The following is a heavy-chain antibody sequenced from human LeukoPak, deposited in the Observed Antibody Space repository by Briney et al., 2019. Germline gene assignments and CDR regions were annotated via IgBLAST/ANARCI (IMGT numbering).Heavy chain of an antibody. J-gene: IGHJ6*03. CDR2: ISGSGGST. Sequence: PGGSLRLSCAASGFTFSSYAMSWVRQAPGEGLEWVSAISGSGGSTYYADSVKGRFTISRDNSKNTLYLQMNSLRAEDTAVYYCVSMIVVVNDYYYYMDVWGKGTTVTVSS. CDR3: VSMIVVVNDYYYYMDV. D-gene: IGHD3-22*01. CDR1: GFTFSSYA. V-gene: IGHV3-23*01.